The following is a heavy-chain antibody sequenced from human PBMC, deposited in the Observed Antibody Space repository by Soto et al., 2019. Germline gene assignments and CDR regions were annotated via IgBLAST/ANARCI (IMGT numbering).Heavy chain of an antibody. D-gene: IGHD1-1*01. CDR2: ISAHNGNT. V-gene: IGHV1-18*01. CDR3: ARGRYGDY. Sequence: QVHLVQSGAEVKKPGASVKVSCQGSGYAFTTYGITWVRQAPGQGLEWMGWISAHNGNTNYAQKHQGRVTVTRDTSPSTAYMELRSLRYDDTAVYYCARGRYGDYWGQGALVTVSS. CDR1: GYAFTTYG. J-gene: IGHJ4*02.